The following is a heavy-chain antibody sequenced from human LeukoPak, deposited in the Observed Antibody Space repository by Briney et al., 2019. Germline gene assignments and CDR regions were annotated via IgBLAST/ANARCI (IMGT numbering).Heavy chain of an antibody. V-gene: IGHV4-59*02. D-gene: IGHD2-2*01. CDR3: ARDLGPYCSSTSCPDWFDP. J-gene: IGHJ5*02. CDR2: IYYSGST. CDR1: GFTVSSNY. Sequence: PGGSLRLSCAASGFTVSSNYMSWVRQAPGKGLEWIGYIYYSGSTNYNPSLKSRVTISVDTSKNQFSLKLSSVTAADTAVYYCARDLGPYCSSTSCPDWFDPWGQGTLVTVSS.